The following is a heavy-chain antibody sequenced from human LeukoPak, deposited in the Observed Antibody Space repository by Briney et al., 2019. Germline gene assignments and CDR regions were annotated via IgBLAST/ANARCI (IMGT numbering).Heavy chain of an antibody. V-gene: IGHV3-23*01. CDR3: AKQGRDWLRDYYYYMDV. D-gene: IGHD3-9*01. J-gene: IGHJ6*03. Sequence: PGGSLRLSCAASGFTFSSYGMSWVRQAPGKGLEWVSSIGGRGGSAHYADSVKGRFTISRDNSKNTLYLRMNSLRAEDTAVYYRAKQGRDWLRDYYYYMDVWGKGTTVTISS. CDR1: GFTFSSYG. CDR2: IGGRGGSA.